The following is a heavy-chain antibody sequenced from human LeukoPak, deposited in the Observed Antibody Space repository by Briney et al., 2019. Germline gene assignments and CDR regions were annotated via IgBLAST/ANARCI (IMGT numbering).Heavy chain of an antibody. D-gene: IGHD2-21*01. CDR1: GYTFTGYY. Sequence: GASVKVSCKASGYTFTGYYMHWVRQAPGQGLEWMGWINPNSGGTNYAQKFQGRVTMTRDTSISTAYMELSRLRSDDTAVYYCARSRRTYTPIHISFDPWGQGTLVTVSS. V-gene: IGHV1-2*02. J-gene: IGHJ5*02. CDR2: INPNSGGT. CDR3: ARSRRTYTPIHISFDP.